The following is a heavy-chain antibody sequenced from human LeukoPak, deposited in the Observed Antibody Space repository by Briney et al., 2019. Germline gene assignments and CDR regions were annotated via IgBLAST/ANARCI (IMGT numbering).Heavy chain of an antibody. J-gene: IGHJ4*02. CDR1: GGSISSSSYY. V-gene: IGHV4-39*01. Sequence: SETLSLTCTVSGGSISSSSYYWGWIRQPPGKGLEWIGSIYYSGSTYYNPSLKSRVTISVDTSKNQFSLKLSSVTAADTAVYYCASHSGGVYDFDYWGQGTLVTVSS. CDR2: IYYSGST. D-gene: IGHD2-8*01. CDR3: ASHSGGVYDFDY.